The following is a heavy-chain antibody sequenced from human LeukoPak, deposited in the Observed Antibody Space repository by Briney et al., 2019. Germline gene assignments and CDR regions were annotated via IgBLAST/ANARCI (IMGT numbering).Heavy chain of an antibody. Sequence: PSETLSLTCAVYGGSFSGYYWSWVRQPPGKGLEWIGEINHSGSTNYNPSLKSRVTISVDTSKNQFSLKLSSVTAADTAVYYCARGKWFDPWGQGTLVTVSS. CDR2: INHSGST. CDR1: GGSFSGYY. J-gene: IGHJ5*02. CDR3: ARGKWFDP. V-gene: IGHV4-34*01.